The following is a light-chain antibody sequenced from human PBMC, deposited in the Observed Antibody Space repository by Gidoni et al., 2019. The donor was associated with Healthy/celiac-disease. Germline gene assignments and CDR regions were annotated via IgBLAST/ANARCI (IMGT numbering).Light chain of an antibody. CDR2: AAS. V-gene: IGKV1-27*01. CDR1: QGISNY. Sequence: DIQMTQSPSSLSASVGDRVTITCRASQGISNYLAWYQQKPGKVPKLLIYAASTLQSGVPSRFSGSGSGTDFTLTISSLQPEYVATYYCQKYNCGWTFGQGTKVEIK. J-gene: IGKJ1*01. CDR3: QKYNCGWT.